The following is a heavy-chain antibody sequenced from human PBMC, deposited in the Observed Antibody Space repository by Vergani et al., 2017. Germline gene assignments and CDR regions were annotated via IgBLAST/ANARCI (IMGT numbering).Heavy chain of an antibody. CDR3: AGDRIQLERLDYYYYYMDV. CDR2: ISSSSSTK. J-gene: IGHJ6*03. Sequence: EVQLVESGGGLVQPGGSLRLSCAASGFTFSSYSMNWVRQAPGKGLEWVSYISSSSSTKYYADSVKGRFTISRDNAKNSLHLQMNSLRDEDTAVYYCAGDRIQLERLDYYYYYMDVWGKGTTVTVSS. CDR1: GFTFSSYS. D-gene: IGHD1-1*01. V-gene: IGHV3-48*02.